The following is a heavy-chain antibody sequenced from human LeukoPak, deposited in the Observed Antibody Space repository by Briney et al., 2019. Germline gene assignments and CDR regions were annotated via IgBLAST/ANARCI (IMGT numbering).Heavy chain of an antibody. Sequence: GGSLRLSCAASGFTFSTNGMHWVRQAPGRGLEWVALIWYDGSNKYYADSVKGRFTISRDNSKNTLYLQMNSLRAEDTAVYYCAKDLRYYDFWSGLADYWGQGTLVTVSS. CDR1: GFTFSTNG. V-gene: IGHV3-33*06. J-gene: IGHJ4*02. CDR3: AKDLRYYDFWSGLADY. CDR2: IWYDGSNK. D-gene: IGHD3-3*01.